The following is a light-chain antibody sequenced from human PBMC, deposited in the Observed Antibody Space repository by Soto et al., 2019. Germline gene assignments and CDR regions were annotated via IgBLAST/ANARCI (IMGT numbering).Light chain of an antibody. J-gene: IGKJ1*01. CDR2: GAS. Sequence: EIVLTQSPGTLSLSPGERATLSCRAGQSVDSSYLAWYQQKPGQAPRLLIYGASNRATGIPDRFSGSGSGTDFTLTISRLEPEDFAVYYCQQYGSSGTFGQGTKVDIK. CDR1: QSVDSSY. V-gene: IGKV3-20*01. CDR3: QQYGSSGT.